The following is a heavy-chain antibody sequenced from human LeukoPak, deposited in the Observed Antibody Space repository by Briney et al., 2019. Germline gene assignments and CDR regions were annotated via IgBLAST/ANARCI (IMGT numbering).Heavy chain of an antibody. CDR2: IKQDGSEK. CDR1: GFTFSSYW. D-gene: IGHD3-9*01. Sequence: GGSLRLSCAASGFTFSSYWMSWVRQAPGKGLEWVANIKQDGSEKYYVDSVKGRFTISRDNAKNSLYLQMNSLRDEDTAVYYCASVAKARYFDWLWDYWGQGTLVTVSS. J-gene: IGHJ4*02. CDR3: ASVAKARYFDWLWDY. V-gene: IGHV3-7*01.